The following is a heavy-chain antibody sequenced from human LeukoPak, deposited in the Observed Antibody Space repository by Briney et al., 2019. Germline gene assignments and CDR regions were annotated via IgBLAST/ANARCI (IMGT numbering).Heavy chain of an antibody. J-gene: IGHJ3*02. CDR2: IYYSGST. D-gene: IGHD3-10*01. CDR3: ARSTMVRGAMDAFDI. CDR1: GGSIRGYY. V-gene: IGHV4-59*12. Sequence: SETLSLTCNVSGGSIRGYYWSWIRQPPGKGLEWIGYIYYSGSTNYNPSLKSRVTISVDTSKNQFSLKLSSVTAADTAVYYCARSTMVRGAMDAFDIWGQGTMVTVSS.